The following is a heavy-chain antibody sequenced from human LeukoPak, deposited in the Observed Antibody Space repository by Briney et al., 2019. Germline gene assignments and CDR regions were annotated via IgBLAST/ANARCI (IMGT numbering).Heavy chain of an antibody. CDR3: ARLFAGGNFDY. J-gene: IGHJ4*02. CDR2: IKEDGSEK. Sequence: GGSLRLSCADSGFTFSCQWMSWVRQPPGKGLEEVANIKEDGSEKYYVDSVKGRFTISRDNAKNSLYLQMNSLRAEDTAVYYRARLFAGGNFDYWGQGTLVTVSS. D-gene: IGHD3-16*01. V-gene: IGHV3-7*05. CDR1: GFTFSCQW.